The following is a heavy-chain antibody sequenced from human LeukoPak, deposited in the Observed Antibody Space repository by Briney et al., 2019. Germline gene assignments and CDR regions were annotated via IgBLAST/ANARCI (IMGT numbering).Heavy chain of an antibody. D-gene: IGHD4-11*01. V-gene: IGHV7-4-1*02. Sequence: GASVKASCKASGYTFTNYGISWVRQAPGQGLEWMGWINTNTGNPTYAQGFTGRFVFSLDTSVSTAYLQISSLKAEDTAVYYCARESYYSIDEHNYYYYMDVWGKGTTVTVSS. J-gene: IGHJ6*03. CDR2: INTNTGNP. CDR3: ARESYYSIDEHNYYYYMDV. CDR1: GYTFTNYG.